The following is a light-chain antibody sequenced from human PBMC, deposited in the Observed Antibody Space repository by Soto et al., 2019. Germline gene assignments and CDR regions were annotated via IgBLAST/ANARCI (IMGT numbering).Light chain of an antibody. V-gene: IGKV2-24*01. Sequence: EIVMTQTPLSSPVTLGQPASISCRSSQSLVFSDGDTYLSWLQQRPGQPPRLLIYKVSNRFSGVPDRFSGSGAGTNFTLRISRXEAXDVGVXXCXXATQLRTFXQGTRVEIK. J-gene: IGKJ1*01. CDR1: QSLVFSDGDTY. CDR3: XXATQLRT. CDR2: KVS.